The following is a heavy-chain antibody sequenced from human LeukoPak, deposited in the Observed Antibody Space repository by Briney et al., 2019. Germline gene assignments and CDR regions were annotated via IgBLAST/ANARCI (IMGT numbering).Heavy chain of an antibody. J-gene: IGHJ4*02. CDR2: IIPIFGTA. V-gene: IGHV1-69*13. Sequence: AASVKVSCKASGGTFSSYAISWVRQAPGQGLEWMVGIIPIFGTANYAQKFQGRVTITADESTSTAYMELSSLRSEDTAVYYCARDSGSYTPFDYWGQGTLVTVSS. CDR3: ARDSGSYTPFDY. D-gene: IGHD1-26*01. CDR1: GGTFSSYA.